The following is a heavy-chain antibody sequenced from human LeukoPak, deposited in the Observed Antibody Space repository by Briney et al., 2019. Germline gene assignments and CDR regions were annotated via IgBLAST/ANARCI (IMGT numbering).Heavy chain of an antibody. V-gene: IGHV1-69*05. J-gene: IGHJ5*02. CDR1: GGTFSSYA. CDR3: ARGPVLGYCSSTSCLSAHSDP. Sequence: ASVKVSCKASGGTFSSYAINWVRQAPGQGLEWMGGIIPIFGTANYAQKFQGRVTITTDESTSTAYMELSRLRSDDTAVYYCARGPVLGYCSSTSCLSAHSDPWGQGTLVTVSS. CDR2: IIPIFGTA. D-gene: IGHD2-2*01.